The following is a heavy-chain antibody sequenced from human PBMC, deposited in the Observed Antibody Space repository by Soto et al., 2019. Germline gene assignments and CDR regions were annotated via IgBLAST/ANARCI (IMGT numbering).Heavy chain of an antibody. CDR2: IWYDGSNK. CDR3: ARSIAAAGFNWFDP. D-gene: IGHD6-13*01. V-gene: IGHV3-33*01. Sequence: QVQLVESGGGVVQPGRSLRLSCAASGFTFSSYGMHWVRQAPGKGLEWVAVIWYDGSNKYYADSVKGRFTISRDNSKNTLDLQMNSLRAEDTAVYYCARSIAAAGFNWFDPWGQGTLVTVSS. CDR1: GFTFSSYG. J-gene: IGHJ5*02.